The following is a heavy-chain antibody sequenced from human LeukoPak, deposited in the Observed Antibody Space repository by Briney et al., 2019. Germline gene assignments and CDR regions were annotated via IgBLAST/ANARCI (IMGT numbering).Heavy chain of an antibody. CDR2: ISYEGSNK. J-gene: IGHJ4*02. V-gene: IGHV3-30*18. CDR1: GSIFSNYA. Sequence: TGGSLRLSCAASGSIFSNYAMYWVRQAPGKGLEWVAVISYEGSNKYYGDSVKGRFTISRDNSKSTLYLQMNSLRAEDAAVYYCAKDRVEGKQWLAQFDFWGQGTLVTVSS. CDR3: AKDRVEGKQWLAQFDF. D-gene: IGHD6-19*01.